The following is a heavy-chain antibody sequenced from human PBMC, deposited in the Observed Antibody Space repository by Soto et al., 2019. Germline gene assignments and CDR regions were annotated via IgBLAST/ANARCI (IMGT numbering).Heavy chain of an antibody. J-gene: IGHJ5*02. D-gene: IGHD2-8*01. CDR1: GYTFTSYD. Sequence: ASVKVSCKASGYTFTSYDINWVRQATGQGLEWMGWMNPNSGNTGYAQKFQGRVTMTRNTSISTAYMELSSLRSEDTAVYYCAIHPQIYCTNGVCYTGNWFDPWGQGTLVTVSS. V-gene: IGHV1-8*01. CDR2: MNPNSGNT. CDR3: AIHPQIYCTNGVCYTGNWFDP.